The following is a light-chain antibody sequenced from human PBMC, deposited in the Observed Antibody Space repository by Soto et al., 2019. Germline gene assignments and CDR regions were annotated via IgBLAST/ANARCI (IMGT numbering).Light chain of an antibody. V-gene: IGKV3-20*01. CDR1: QSVSSSY. J-gene: IGKJ2*01. Sequence: ESVLTQSPGTLSLSPGERATLSCRASQSVSSSYLAWYQQKPGQAPRLLIYGASSRATGLPDSFSGSGSGTDFTLTISRLEPEDFAVYYCQQSGSSPRTVGQGTKLDIK. CDR2: GAS. CDR3: QQSGSSPRT.